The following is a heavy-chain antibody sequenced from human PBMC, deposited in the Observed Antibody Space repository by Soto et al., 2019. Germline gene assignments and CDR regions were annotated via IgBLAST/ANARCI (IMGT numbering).Heavy chain of an antibody. D-gene: IGHD3-9*01. CDR3: ARLVASETGYGMDV. CDR2: ITGSSSYI. Sequence: GGSLRLSCAASGFIFSSHNMNWVRQAPGKGLEWVSSITGSSSYIFYADSVKGRFTISRDNAKNTVYLQVNSLRAEDTGVYYCARLVASETGYGMDVWGQGTTVTVSS. CDR1: GFIFSSHN. V-gene: IGHV3-21*06. J-gene: IGHJ6*02.